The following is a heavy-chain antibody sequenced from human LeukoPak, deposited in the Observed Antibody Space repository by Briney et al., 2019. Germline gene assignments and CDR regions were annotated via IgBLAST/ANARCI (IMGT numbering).Heavy chain of an antibody. J-gene: IGHJ4*02. D-gene: IGHD2-15*01. Sequence: GGSLRLSCAASGFTFSNTWMSWVRQAPGKGLEWVGRIKSKTDGGTTDYAAPVKGRFTISRDDSKNTLYLQMNSLKTEDTAVYYCTTDLGYCSGGSCYSSNYWGQGTLVTVSS. CDR2: IKSKTDGGTT. V-gene: IGHV3-15*01. CDR1: GFTFSNTW. CDR3: TTDLGYCSGGSCYSSNY.